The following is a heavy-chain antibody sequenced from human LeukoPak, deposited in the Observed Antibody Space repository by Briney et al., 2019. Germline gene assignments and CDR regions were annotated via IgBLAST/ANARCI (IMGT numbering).Heavy chain of an antibody. Sequence: SETLSLTCTVSGGSISSGSYYWSWIRQPAGKELEWIGRFYTSGNTNYNPSLKSRVTISVDTSKNQFSLKLSSVTAADTAVYYCARARSAYYYGSGTPYYYMDVWGKGTTVTVSS. CDR1: GGSISSGSYY. CDR3: ARARSAYYYGSGTPYYYMDV. D-gene: IGHD3-10*01. J-gene: IGHJ6*03. V-gene: IGHV4-61*02. CDR2: FYTSGNT.